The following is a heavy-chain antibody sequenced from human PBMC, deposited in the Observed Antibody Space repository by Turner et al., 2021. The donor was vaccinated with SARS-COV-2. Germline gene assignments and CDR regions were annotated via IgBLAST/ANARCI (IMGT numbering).Heavy chain of an antibody. J-gene: IGHJ4*02. D-gene: IGHD3-3*01. CDR1: GFTFSSHW. Sequence: EVQLVESGGGLVQLGGSLRLSCAASGFTFSSHWMSWVRQAPGKGLEWVANIKQDGSEKDCVDSVRGRFTISRDNDLQVNSLRVEDTAVYYCATRPADERYYGVFDYWGQGSLVTVSS. V-gene: IGHV3-7*01. CDR2: IKQDGSEK. CDR3: ATRPADERYYGVFDY.